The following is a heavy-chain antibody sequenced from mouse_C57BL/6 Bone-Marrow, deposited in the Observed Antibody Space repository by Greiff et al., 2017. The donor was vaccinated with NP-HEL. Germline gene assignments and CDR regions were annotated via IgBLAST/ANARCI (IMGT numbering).Heavy chain of an antibody. V-gene: IGHV1-72*01. CDR1: GYTFTSYW. J-gene: IGHJ2*01. CDR2: IDPNSGGT. Sequence: QVQLQQPGAELVKPGASVKLSCKASGYTFTSYWMHWVKQRPGRGLEWIGRIDPNSGGTKYHEKFKSKATMTVDKPSSTAYMQLSSLTSEDSAVYYCARGPGSSLYYFDYWGQGTTLTVSS. D-gene: IGHD1-1*01. CDR3: ARGPGSSLYYFDY.